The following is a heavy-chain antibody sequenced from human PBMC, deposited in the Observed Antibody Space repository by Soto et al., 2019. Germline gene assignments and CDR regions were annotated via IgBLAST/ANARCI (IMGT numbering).Heavy chain of an antibody. D-gene: IGHD6-13*01. CDR3: ARDWGSWYRSQEGGY. V-gene: IGHV3-21*01. CDR1: GFTFSSYS. Sequence: EVQLVESGGGLVKPGGSLRLSCAASGFTFSSYSMNWVRQAPGKGLEWVPSISSSSSYIYYADSVKGRFTISRDNAKNSRYLQMNSLRAEATAVYYCARDWGSWYRSQEGGYWGQGTLVTVSS. J-gene: IGHJ4*02. CDR2: ISSSSSYI.